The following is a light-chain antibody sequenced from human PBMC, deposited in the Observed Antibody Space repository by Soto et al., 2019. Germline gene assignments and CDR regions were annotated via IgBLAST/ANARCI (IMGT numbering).Light chain of an antibody. CDR3: ASYTSSSYVI. J-gene: IGLJ2*01. CDR1: SSGVGGYNF. V-gene: IGLV2-14*03. Sequence: QSALTQPASVSGSPGQPITISCTGTSSGVGGYNFVSWYQHHPGKNPKLMIYDVSNRPSGVSNPFSGSKSGNTASLTISELQAEDESDYYCASYTSSSYVIFGGGTKLTVL. CDR2: DVS.